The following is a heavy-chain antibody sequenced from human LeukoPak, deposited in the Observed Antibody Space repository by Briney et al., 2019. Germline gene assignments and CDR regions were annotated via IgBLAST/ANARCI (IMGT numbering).Heavy chain of an antibody. J-gene: IGHJ6*03. V-gene: IGHV3-53*01. D-gene: IGHD4-17*01. CDR3: ARNIHDYVLTHYYYYMDV. Sequence: GGSLRLSCAASGLIVSGNYMSWVRKAPGKGLEWVSLIYSDGFTYYADSVKGRFTISRDSSKNTLYLQMDSLRAEDTAVYYCARNIHDYVLTHYYYYMDVWGKGTTVTVSS. CDR2: IYSDGFT. CDR1: GLIVSGNY.